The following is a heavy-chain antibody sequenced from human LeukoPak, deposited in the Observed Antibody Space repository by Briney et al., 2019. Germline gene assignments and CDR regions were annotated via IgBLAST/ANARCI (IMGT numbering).Heavy chain of an antibody. CDR1: GFTFSDYY. Sequence: GGSLRLSCVASGFTFSDYYMSWIRQAPGKGLEWLSYISPRGSTIYYADSVKSRFTISRDNAKNSLYLQMNSLRAEDTAVYYCAELGITMIGGVWGKGTTVTISS. D-gene: IGHD3-10*02. CDR2: ISPRGSTI. J-gene: IGHJ6*04. V-gene: IGHV3-11*04. CDR3: AELGITMIGGV.